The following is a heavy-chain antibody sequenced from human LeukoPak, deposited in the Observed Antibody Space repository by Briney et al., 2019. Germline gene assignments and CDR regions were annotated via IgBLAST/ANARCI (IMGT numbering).Heavy chain of an antibody. CDR1: GGSIGYYY. CDR3: ARHAREHYGTSWYDY. V-gene: IGHV4-59*08. CDR2: INYSGTT. D-gene: IGHD6-13*01. J-gene: IGHJ4*02. Sequence: PSETLSLTCTVSGGSIGYYYWSRIRQPPGKGLEWIGYINYSGTTHYNPSLKSRVTISVDTSKNQFSLNLNSVTATDTAVFYCARHAREHYGTSWYDYWGQGALVTVSS.